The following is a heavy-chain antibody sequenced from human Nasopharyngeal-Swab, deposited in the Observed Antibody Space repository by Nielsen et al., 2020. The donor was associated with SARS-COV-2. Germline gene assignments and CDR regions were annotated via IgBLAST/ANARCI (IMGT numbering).Heavy chain of an antibody. V-gene: IGHV3-21*01. J-gene: IGHJ4*02. D-gene: IGHD4-23*01. CDR2: ISSSSSSYI. CDR3: ARGGNSVY. Sequence: GESLKISCAASGFTFSSYSMNWVRQAPGKGLEWVSSISSSSSSYIYYADSVKGRFTISRDNAKNSLYLQMNSLRAEDTAVYYCARGGNSVYWGQGTLVTVSS. CDR1: GFTFSSYS.